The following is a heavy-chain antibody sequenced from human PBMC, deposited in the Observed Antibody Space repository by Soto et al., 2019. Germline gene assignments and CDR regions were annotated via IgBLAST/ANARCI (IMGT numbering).Heavy chain of an antibody. CDR3: ARNDWARFYGMDV. D-gene: IGHD2-21*01. CDR2: IYYSGST. J-gene: IGHJ6*02. V-gene: IGHV4-39*01. CDR1: GGSIITSYY. Sequence: SETLSLTCSVSGGSIITSYYWGWIRQPPGKGLEWIGSIYYSGSTYYNPSLKSRVTIFVDTSKSQFSLMLGSVTDAETAVYYCARNDWARFYGMDVWGQGNTVTVSS.